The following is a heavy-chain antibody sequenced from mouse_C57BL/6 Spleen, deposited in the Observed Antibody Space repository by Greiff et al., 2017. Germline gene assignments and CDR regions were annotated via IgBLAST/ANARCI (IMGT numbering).Heavy chain of an antibody. Sequence: VQLQQPGAELVRPGSSVKLSCKASGYTFTSYWMDWVKQRPGQGLEWIGNIYPSDSETHYNQKFKDKATLTVDKSSSTAYMQLSSLTSEDSAVYYCARQGACLLGAMDGWGKGTSVTVSS. CDR1: GYTFTSYW. J-gene: IGHJ4*01. D-gene: IGHD2-1*01. V-gene: IGHV1-61*01. CDR3: ARQGACLLGAMDG. CDR2: IYPSDSET.